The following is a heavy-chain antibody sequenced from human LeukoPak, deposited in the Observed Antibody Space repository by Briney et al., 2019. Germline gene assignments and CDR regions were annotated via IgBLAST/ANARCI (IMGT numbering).Heavy chain of an antibody. D-gene: IGHD5-18*01. J-gene: IGHJ5*02. Sequence: GGSLRLSCAASGFTFSSYGMNWVRQAPGKGLEWVSGISGNGGSTGYADSVKGRFTISRDNAKNSLYLQMNSLRAEDTALYYCARGGYSYGTGFDPWGQGTLVTVSS. CDR2: ISGNGGST. CDR3: ARGGYSYGTGFDP. CDR1: GFTFSSYG. V-gene: IGHV3-20*04.